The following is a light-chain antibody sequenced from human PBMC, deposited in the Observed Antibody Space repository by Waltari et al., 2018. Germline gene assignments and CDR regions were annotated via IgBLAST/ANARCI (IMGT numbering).Light chain of an antibody. J-gene: IGKJ1*01. CDR3: QQYGSSPRT. Sequence: EIVLTQSPGPPSLSPGERATLSCRASQSVTSSYLAWYQQKPGQAPRLLIYGASSRATGIPDRFSGSGSGTDFTLTISRLEPEDSAVYYCQQYGSSPRTFGQGTKVEIK. CDR2: GAS. V-gene: IGKV3-20*01. CDR1: QSVTSSY.